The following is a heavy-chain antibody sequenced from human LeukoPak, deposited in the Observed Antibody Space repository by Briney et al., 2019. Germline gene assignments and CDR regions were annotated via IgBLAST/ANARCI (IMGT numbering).Heavy chain of an antibody. CDR1: GFTFSSYS. V-gene: IGHV3-21*04. D-gene: IGHD6-19*01. Sequence: GGSLRLSCAASGFTFSSYSMNWVRQAPGKGLEWVSSISSSSSYIYYADSVKGRFTISRDNAKNSLYLQMNSLRAEDTALYYCARLSGPGSGWTTLDYWGQGTLVTISS. CDR2: ISSSSSYI. CDR3: ARLSGPGSGWTTLDY. J-gene: IGHJ4*02.